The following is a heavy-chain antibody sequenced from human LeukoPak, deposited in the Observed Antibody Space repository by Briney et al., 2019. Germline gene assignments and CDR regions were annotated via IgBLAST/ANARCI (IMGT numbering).Heavy chain of an antibody. D-gene: IGHD2-15*01. CDR2: LIPIFGTA. CDR1: GGTFSSYA. CDR3: ARGYCSGGSCYPDRFDY. Sequence: GASVKVSCKASGGTFSSYAISWVRQAPGQGLEWMGGLIPIFGTANYAQKFQGRVTITADESTSTAYMELSSLRSEDTAVYYCARGYCSGGSCYPDRFDYWGQGTLVTVSS. V-gene: IGHV1-69*13. J-gene: IGHJ4*02.